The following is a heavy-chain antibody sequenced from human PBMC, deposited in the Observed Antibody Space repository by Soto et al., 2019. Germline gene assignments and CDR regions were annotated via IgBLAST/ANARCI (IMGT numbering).Heavy chain of an antibody. Sequence: GGSLRLSSAASGLSLSTSGMHWVRQAPGKGLEWLAVIWYDGSIKNYADSVKGRFTISRDNSKDTVYLQMNSLTAEDMAVYFCVRGVGNYYHGMDVWGQGTTVTVSS. V-gene: IGHV3-33*01. J-gene: IGHJ6*02. D-gene: IGHD3-10*01. CDR2: IWYDGSIK. CDR1: GLSLSTSG. CDR3: VRGVGNYYHGMDV.